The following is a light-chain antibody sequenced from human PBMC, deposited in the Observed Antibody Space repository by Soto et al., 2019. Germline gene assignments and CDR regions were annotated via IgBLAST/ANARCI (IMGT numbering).Light chain of an antibody. J-gene: IGKJ1*01. CDR3: QQYVTSPWA. Sequence: EIVLTQSPGTLSLSPGERATLSCRASQSVSSSFLAWYQQKPGQAPRLLIYGASNRATGIPDRFSGSGPGTDFTLTSSRLEPEDFAVYYCQQYVTSPWAFGQGTKVAIE. CDR1: QSVSSSF. V-gene: IGKV3-20*01. CDR2: GAS.